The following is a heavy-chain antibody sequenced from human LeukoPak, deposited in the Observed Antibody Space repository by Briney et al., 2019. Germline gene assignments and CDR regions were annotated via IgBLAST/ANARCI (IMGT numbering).Heavy chain of an antibody. CDR3: ARESGGVYCGGDCYFDY. J-gene: IGHJ4*02. Sequence: GGSLRLSCAASGFTFDDYAMHWVRQAPGKGLEWVSGISWNSGSIGYADSVKGRFTISRDNAKNSLYLQMNSLRAEDTAVYYCARESGGVYCGGDCYFDYWGQGTLVTVSS. CDR2: ISWNSGSI. CDR1: GFTFDDYA. D-gene: IGHD2-21*02. V-gene: IGHV3-9*01.